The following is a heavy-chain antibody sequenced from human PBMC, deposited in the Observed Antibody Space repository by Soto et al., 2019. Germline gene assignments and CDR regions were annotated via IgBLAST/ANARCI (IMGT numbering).Heavy chain of an antibody. Sequence: SVKVSCKASGGTFSSYAISWVRQAPGQGLEWMGGIIPIFGTANYAQKFQGRVTITADESTSTAYMELSSLRSEDTAVYYCARDGCRYGSSTRCYGCPIYWGKGTLVTVSS. V-gene: IGHV1-69*13. CDR2: IIPIFGTA. CDR1: GGTFSSYA. J-gene: IGHJ4*02. CDR3: ARDGCRYGSSTRCYGCPIY. D-gene: IGHD2-2*01.